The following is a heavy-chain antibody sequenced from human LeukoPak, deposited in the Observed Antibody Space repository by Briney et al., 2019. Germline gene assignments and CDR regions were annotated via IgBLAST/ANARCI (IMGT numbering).Heavy chain of an antibody. J-gene: IGHJ4*02. V-gene: IGHV3-23*01. CDR2: ISERGGST. CDR3: AKRGIVIRAVIIIGFHKEAYYFDY. Sequence: GGSLRLSCAASGFTFSSYAMSWVRQAPGKRLEWVSGISERGGSTNYADSVKGRFIISRDTSKNTVYLQMNSLRVEDTAVYFCAKRGIVIRAVIIIGFHKEAYYFDYWGQGILVTVSS. D-gene: IGHD3-10*01. CDR1: GFTFSSYA.